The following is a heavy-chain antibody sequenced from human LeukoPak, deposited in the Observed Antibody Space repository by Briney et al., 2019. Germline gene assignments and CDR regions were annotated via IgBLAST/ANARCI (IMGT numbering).Heavy chain of an antibody. Sequence: GGSLRLSCAASGFTFSSYSMSWVRQAPGKGLEWVSSISSSSSYIYYADSVKGRFTISRDNAKNSLYLQMNSLRAEDTAVYYCARGRSLGYCSSTSCRDGAFDIWGQGTMVTVSS. V-gene: IGHV3-21*01. CDR3: ARGRSLGYCSSTSCRDGAFDI. CDR1: GFTFSSYS. D-gene: IGHD2-2*01. CDR2: ISSSSSYI. J-gene: IGHJ3*02.